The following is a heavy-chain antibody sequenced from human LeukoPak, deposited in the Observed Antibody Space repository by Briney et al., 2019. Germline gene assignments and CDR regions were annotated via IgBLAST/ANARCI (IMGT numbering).Heavy chain of an antibody. D-gene: IGHD3-22*01. CDR3: ASENYYDSSGYYSDAFDI. Sequence: SETLSLTCTVSGGSISSYYWGWIRQPPGKGLEWIGSIYYSGSTYYNPSLKSRVTISVDTSKNQFSLKLSSVTAADTAVYYCASENYYDSSGYYSDAFDIWGQGTMVTVSS. J-gene: IGHJ3*02. V-gene: IGHV4-39*01. CDR1: GGSISSYY. CDR2: IYYSGST.